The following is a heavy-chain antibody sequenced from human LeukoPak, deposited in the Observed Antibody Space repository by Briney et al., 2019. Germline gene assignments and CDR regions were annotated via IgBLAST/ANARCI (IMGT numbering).Heavy chain of an antibody. CDR1: GFTFSDYY. CDR2: ISSSGSTI. Sequence: PGGSLRLSCAASGFTFSDYYMSWIRQAPGKGLEWVSYISSSGSTIYYADSVKGRFTISRDNAKNSPYLQMNSLRAEDTAVYYCARTSKTYRWPQTRSYYFDYWGQGTLVTVSS. V-gene: IGHV3-11*01. CDR3: ARTSKTYRWPQTRSYYFDY. D-gene: IGHD1-1*01. J-gene: IGHJ4*02.